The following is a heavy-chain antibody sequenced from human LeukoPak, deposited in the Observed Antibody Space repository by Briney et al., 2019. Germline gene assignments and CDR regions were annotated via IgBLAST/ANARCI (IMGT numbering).Heavy chain of an antibody. J-gene: IGHJ4*02. V-gene: IGHV3-7*01. CDR3: ARDVAGSLDY. D-gene: IGHD1-26*01. CDR1: GFTFSSYW. CDR2: IKQDESEK. Sequence: SGGSLRPSCVASGFTFSSYWMAWVRQAPGKGLEWVANIKQDESEKNYVDSVKGRFTISRDNAKNSLFLQMNSLRVEDTAVYYCARDVAGSLDYWGQGTLVTVSS.